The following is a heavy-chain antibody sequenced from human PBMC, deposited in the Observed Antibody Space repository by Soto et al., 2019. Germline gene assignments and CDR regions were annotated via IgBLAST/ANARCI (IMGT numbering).Heavy chain of an antibody. J-gene: IGHJ4*02. CDR1: GFTFSSYN. CDR3: VRVGDNGFDPYYIDN. V-gene: IGHV3-48*02. D-gene: IGHD5-12*01. CDR2: IGFSTNNI. Sequence: GGSLRLSCEASGFTFSSYNMHWVRQAVGKGLEWISYIGFSTNNIYYADSVRGRFTISRDNAKSSLYLQMKSLRDDDTAVYYCVRVGDNGFDPYYIDNWGQGA.